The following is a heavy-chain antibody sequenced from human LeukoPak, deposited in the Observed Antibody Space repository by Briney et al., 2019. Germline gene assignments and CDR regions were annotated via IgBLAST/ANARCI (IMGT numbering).Heavy chain of an antibody. CDR1: GGSISSSSYY. CDR3: ARTSPIVVVPAAMPYFDY. Sequence: SETLSLTCTVSGGSISSSSYYWGWIRQPPGKGLEWIGSIYYSGSTYYNPSLKSRVTISVDTSKNQFSLKLSSVTAADTAVYYCARTSPIVVVPAAMPYFDYWGQGTLSPSPQ. D-gene: IGHD2-2*01. V-gene: IGHV4-39*01. J-gene: IGHJ4*02. CDR2: IYYSGST.